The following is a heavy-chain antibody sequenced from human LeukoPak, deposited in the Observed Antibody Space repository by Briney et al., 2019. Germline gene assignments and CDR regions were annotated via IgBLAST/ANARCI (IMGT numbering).Heavy chain of an antibody. D-gene: IGHD1-26*01. Sequence: PGGSLRLSCAASGFTLSSYSMNWVRQAPGKGLEWVSSISSSSSYIYYADSVKGRFTISRDNAKNSLYLQMNSLRAEDTAVYYCARDVGSAAADWEEYWFDPWGQGTLVTVSS. J-gene: IGHJ5*02. CDR1: GFTLSSYS. CDR3: ARDVGSAAADWEEYWFDP. CDR2: ISSSSSYI. V-gene: IGHV3-21*01.